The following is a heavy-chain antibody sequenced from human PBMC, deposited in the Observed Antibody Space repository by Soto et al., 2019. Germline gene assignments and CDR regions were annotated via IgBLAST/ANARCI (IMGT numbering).Heavy chain of an antibody. D-gene: IGHD2-2*01. CDR3: GIDIVVVPAAMKVDY. CDR2: IIPILGIA. CDR1: GGTFSSYT. V-gene: IGHV1-69*02. Sequence: QVQLVQSGAEVKKPGSSVKVSCKASGGTFSSYTISWVRQAPGQGLEWMGRIIPILGIANYAQKFQGRVTITADKSTSTAYMELSSLRSEDTAVYYCGIDIVVVPAAMKVDYWGQGTLVTVSS. J-gene: IGHJ4*02.